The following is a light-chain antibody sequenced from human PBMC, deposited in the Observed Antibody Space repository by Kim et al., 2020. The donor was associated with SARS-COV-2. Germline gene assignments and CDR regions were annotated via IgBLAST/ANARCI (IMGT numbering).Light chain of an antibody. CDR3: QVWDSSSDHRV. CDR2: YDS. V-gene: IGLV3-21*04. Sequence: APGKTGRISCGGNNIGSKSGHWYQQTPGQAPVLVIYYDSDRPSGIPERFSGSNSGNSATLTISRVGAGDEADYYCQVWDSSSDHRVFGGGTQLTVL. J-gene: IGLJ3*02. CDR1: NIGSKS.